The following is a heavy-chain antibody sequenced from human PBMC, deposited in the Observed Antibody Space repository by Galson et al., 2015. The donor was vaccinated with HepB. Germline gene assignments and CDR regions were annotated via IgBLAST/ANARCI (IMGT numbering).Heavy chain of an antibody. CDR3: AKDQSDYDWGSYRDGSDY. Sequence: SLRLSCAASGFTFSNYAMSWVRQAPGKGLEWISVISNSGDTTYYAASERGRFTISRDNSKNTLYLQMTGLRAEDTAVYYCAKDQSDYDWGSYRDGSDYWGQGTLVTVSS. D-gene: IGHD3-16*02. CDR1: GFTFSNYA. CDR2: ISNSGDTT. V-gene: IGHV3-23*01. J-gene: IGHJ4*02.